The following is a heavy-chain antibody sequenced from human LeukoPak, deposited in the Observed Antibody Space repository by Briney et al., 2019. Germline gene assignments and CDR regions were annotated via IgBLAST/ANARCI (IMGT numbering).Heavy chain of an antibody. D-gene: IGHD6-13*01. J-gene: IGHJ4*02. CDR1: GFTFSSYA. V-gene: IGHV3-9*01. CDR3: AKGGTYSSSWYAPFDY. CDR2: ISWNSGSI. Sequence: GGSLRLSCAASGFTFSSYAMSWVRQAPGKGLEWVSGISWNSGSIGYADSVKGRFTISRDNAKNSLYLQMNSLRAEDTALYYCAKGGTYSSSWYAPFDYWGQGTLVTVSS.